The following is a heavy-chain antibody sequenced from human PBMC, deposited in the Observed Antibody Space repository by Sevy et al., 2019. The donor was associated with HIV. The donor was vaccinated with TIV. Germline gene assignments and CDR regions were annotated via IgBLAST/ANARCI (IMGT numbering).Heavy chain of an antibody. CDR2: IWYDGSKQ. Sequence: GGSLRLSCAASGFNIRAHWMLWVRQAPGKGLEWVAEIWYDGSKQYYPDSVKGRFTISRDKNTLYLQMNSLRAEDTAVYYCARDWNGGVFDYWGQGTLVTVSS. V-gene: IGHV3-33*08. J-gene: IGHJ4*02. D-gene: IGHD1-1*01. CDR3: ARDWNGGVFDY. CDR1: GFNIRAHW.